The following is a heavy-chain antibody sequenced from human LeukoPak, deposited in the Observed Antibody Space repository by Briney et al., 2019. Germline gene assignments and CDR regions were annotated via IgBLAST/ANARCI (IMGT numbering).Heavy chain of an antibody. CDR1: GGTFSSYA. CDR3: ASRFAAAGPRRYFQH. V-gene: IGHV1-69*13. J-gene: IGHJ1*01. Sequence: ASVKVSCKASGGTFSSYAISWVRQAPGQGLEWMGGIIPIFGTANYAQKFQGRVTITADESTSTAYMELSSLRSEDTAVYYCASRFAAAGPRRYFQHWGQGTLVTVSS. CDR2: IIPIFGTA. D-gene: IGHD6-13*01.